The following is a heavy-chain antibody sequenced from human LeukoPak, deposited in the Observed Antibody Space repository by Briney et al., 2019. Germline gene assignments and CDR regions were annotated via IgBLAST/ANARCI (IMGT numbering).Heavy chain of an antibody. CDR3: ARDRSGPGYHFDY. CDR1: EFNVSNNY. D-gene: IGHD1-1*01. J-gene: IGHJ4*02. Sequence: PGGSLRLSCVASEFNVSNNYMSWVRQAPGKGLEWVALVSYGGSNKYYIDSVKGRFTISRDNSKNTLYLQMNSLRPEDTAVYYCARDRSGPGYHFDYWGQGTLVTVSS. V-gene: IGHV3-30-3*01. CDR2: VSYGGSNK.